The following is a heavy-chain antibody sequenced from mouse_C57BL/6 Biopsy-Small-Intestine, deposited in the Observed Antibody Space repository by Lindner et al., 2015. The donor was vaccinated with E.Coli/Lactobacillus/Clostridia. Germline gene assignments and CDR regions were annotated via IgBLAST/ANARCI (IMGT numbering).Heavy chain of an antibody. Sequence: SVKVSCKASGNTFSNYAINWVRQAPGQGLEWMGGITPIFGAAIYAQKFQGRVTITADESTDTAYMELSSLTSEDTAVYYCARDRGERRYGMDVWGQGTTVTVSS. D-gene: IGHD2-12*01. J-gene: IGHJ1*01. CDR2: ITPIFGAA. CDR1: GNTFSNYA. CDR3: ARDRGERRYGMDV. V-gene: IGHV1-53*01.